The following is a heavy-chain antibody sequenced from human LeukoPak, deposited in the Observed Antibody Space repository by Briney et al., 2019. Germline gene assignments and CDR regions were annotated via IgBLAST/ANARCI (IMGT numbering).Heavy chain of an antibody. CDR3: VHRSPGYCTSTSCSSGWFDP. Sequence: ESGPTLVNPTQTLTLTCTFSGSSLSTSGVGMGWIRQPPGKALEWLALIYWDDDKGYSPSLKSRLTITKDTSKNQMVLTMTNMDPVDTATYYCVHRSPGYCTSTSCSSGWFDPWGQGTLVTVSS. J-gene: IGHJ5*02. CDR1: GSSLSTSGVG. CDR2: IYWDDDK. D-gene: IGHD2-2*01. V-gene: IGHV2-5*02.